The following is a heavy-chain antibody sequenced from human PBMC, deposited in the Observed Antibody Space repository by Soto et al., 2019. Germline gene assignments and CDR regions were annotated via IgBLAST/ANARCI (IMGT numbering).Heavy chain of an antibody. V-gene: IGHV3-23*01. CDR1: GFTFSSYA. CDR3: AKEPDLAAAGGFRWFDP. J-gene: IGHJ5*02. D-gene: IGHD6-13*01. CDR2: ISGSGGST. Sequence: PGGSLRLSCAASGFTFSSYAMSWVRQAPGKGLEWVSAISGSGGSTYYADSVKGRFTISRDNSKNTLYLQMNSLRAEDTAVYYCAKEPDLAAAGGFRWFDPWGQGTLVTVSS.